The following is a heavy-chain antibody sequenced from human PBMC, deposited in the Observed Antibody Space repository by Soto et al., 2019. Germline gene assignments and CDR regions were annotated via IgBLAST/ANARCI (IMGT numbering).Heavy chain of an antibody. J-gene: IGHJ6*02. CDR1: GFTFSSYG. CDR2: ISYDGSNK. V-gene: IGHV3-30*18. D-gene: IGHD2-15*01. CDR3: AKTVMLGYCSGGSCYDDMDV. Sequence: QVHLVESGGGVVQPGMSLRLSCAASGFTFSSYGMHWVRQAPGKGLEWVAVISYDGSNKYYAYSVKGRFTISRDNSKNTLYLQMNSLRAEDTAVYYCAKTVMLGYCSGGSCYDDMDVWSHGTTVNVCS.